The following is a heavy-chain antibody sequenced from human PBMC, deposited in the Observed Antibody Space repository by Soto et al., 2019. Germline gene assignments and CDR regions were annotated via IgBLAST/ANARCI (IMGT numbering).Heavy chain of an antibody. CDR3: ARVPLTTVPYFDY. J-gene: IGHJ4*02. Sequence: QVQLQESGPGLVKPSETLSLTCTVSGGSISSYYWSWIRQPPGKGLEWIGYIYYNGSTNYNPSLKSRVTISVDTSKNQFSLKLSSVTAADTAVYYCARVPLTTVPYFDYWGQGTLVTVSS. V-gene: IGHV4-59*01. CDR1: GGSISSYY. D-gene: IGHD4-17*01. CDR2: IYYNGST.